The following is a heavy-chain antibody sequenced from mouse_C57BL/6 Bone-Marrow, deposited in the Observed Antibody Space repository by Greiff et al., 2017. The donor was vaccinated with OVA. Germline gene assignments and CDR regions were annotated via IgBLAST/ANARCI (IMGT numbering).Heavy chain of an antibody. CDR2: IYPRSGNT. D-gene: IGHD1-1*01. CDR3: ARRDYGSRKPWFAY. V-gene: IGHV1-81*01. J-gene: IGHJ3*01. Sequence: QVQLQQSGAELARPGASVKLSCKASGYTFTSYGISWVKQRTGQGLEWIGEIYPRSGNTYYNEKFKGKATLTADKSSSTAYMELRSLTSEDSAVYFCARRDYGSRKPWFAYWGQGTLVTVSA. CDR1: GYTFTSYG.